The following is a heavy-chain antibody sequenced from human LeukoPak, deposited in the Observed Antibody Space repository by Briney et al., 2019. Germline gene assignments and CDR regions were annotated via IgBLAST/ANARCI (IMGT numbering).Heavy chain of an antibody. Sequence: GGSLRLSCAASGFTFSNAWMSWVRQAPGKGLEWVGHIKSKTDGGTTDYAAPVKGRFTISRDDSKNTLYLQMNSLKTEDTAVYYCARQQLVLDYWGQGTLVTVSS. CDR1: GFTFSNAW. CDR3: ARQQLVLDY. D-gene: IGHD6-13*01. CDR2: IKSKTDGGTT. V-gene: IGHV3-15*01. J-gene: IGHJ4*02.